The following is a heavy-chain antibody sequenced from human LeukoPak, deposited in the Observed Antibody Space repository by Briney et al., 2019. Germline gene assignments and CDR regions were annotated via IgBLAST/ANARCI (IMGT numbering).Heavy chain of an antibody. V-gene: IGHV3-11*01. D-gene: IGHD6-19*01. Sequence: PGGSLRLSRAASGFTFSDYYMSWIRQAPGKGLEWVSYIRSSGSTIYYADSVKGRFTISRDNAKNSLYLQMNSLRAEDTAVYYCARYIKGLYSSGIDCWGQGTLVTVSS. J-gene: IGHJ4*02. CDR3: ARYIKGLYSSGIDC. CDR2: IRSSGSTI. CDR1: GFTFSDYY.